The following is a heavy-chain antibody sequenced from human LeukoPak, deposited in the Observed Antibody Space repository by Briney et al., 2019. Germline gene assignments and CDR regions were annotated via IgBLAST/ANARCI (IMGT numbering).Heavy chain of an antibody. CDR2: ISYDGSNK. V-gene: IGHV3-30*18. D-gene: IGHD3-22*01. CDR1: GFTFGSYG. J-gene: IGHJ4*02. Sequence: PGGSLRLSCAASGFTFGSYGMHWVRQAPGKGLEWVAVISYDGSNKYYADSVKGRFTISRDNSKNTLYLQMNSLRAEDTAVYYCAKDFLSPWYYYDSSGSQNYFDYWGQGTLVTVSS. CDR3: AKDFLSPWYYYDSSGSQNYFDY.